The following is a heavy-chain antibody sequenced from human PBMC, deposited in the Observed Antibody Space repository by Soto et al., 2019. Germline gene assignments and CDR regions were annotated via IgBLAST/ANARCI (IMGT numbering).Heavy chain of an antibody. CDR3: TRGGFYCTNGVCYSYYYYYGMDV. D-gene: IGHD2-8*01. V-gene: IGHV3-49*03. CDR2: IRSKAYGGTT. Sequence: PGGSLRLSCTASGFTFGDCAMSWFRQAPGKGLEWVGFIRSKAYGGTTEYAASVKGRFTISRDDSKSIAYLQMNSLKTEDTAVYYCTRGGFYCTNGVCYSYYYYYGMDVWGQGTTVTVSS. J-gene: IGHJ6*02. CDR1: GFTFGDCA.